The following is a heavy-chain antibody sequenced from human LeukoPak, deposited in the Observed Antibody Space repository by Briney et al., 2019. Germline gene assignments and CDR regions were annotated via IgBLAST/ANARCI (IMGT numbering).Heavy chain of an antibody. D-gene: IGHD6-13*01. V-gene: IGHV4-4*02. Sequence: PSETLSLTCAASGGSISSSNWWSWVRQPPGKGLEWIGNIYYSGSTYYTPSLKSRVTISIDTTKNQFSLMLSSVTAADTAVYYCARVEKYTSSGPTDPWGQGTLVTVSS. CDR3: ARVEKYTSSGPTDP. CDR1: GGSISSSNW. J-gene: IGHJ5*02. CDR2: IYYSGST.